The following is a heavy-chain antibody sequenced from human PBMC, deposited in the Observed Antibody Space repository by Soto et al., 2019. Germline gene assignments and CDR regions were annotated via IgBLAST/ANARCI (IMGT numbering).Heavy chain of an antibody. D-gene: IGHD5-18*01. Sequence: ASVKVSCKASGYTFSNYGISWVRHGPGQGLEWMGWISGYNGNTHYEEKVQDRIKMTTDTSTSTTYLELRSLRSDDTAVYFCARDPGFGFGYSYAFAMDVWGQ. V-gene: IGHV1-18*01. CDR2: ISGYNGNT. CDR1: GYTFSNYG. CDR3: ARDPGFGFGYSYAFAMDV. J-gene: IGHJ6*02.